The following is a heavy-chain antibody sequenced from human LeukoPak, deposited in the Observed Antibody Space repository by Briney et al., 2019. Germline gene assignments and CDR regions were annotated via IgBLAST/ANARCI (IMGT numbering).Heavy chain of an antibody. Sequence: GGSLRLSCAASGFTFSSYAMSWVRQAPGKGLEWVSAISGSGGSTYYADSVKGRFTISRDNSKNTLYLQMNSLRAEDTAVYYCAKDRSYYDILTGYYSFGWSDPWGQGTLVTVSS. CDR2: ISGSGGST. D-gene: IGHD3-9*01. CDR1: GFTFSSYA. J-gene: IGHJ5*02. CDR3: AKDRSYYDILTGYYSFGWSDP. V-gene: IGHV3-23*01.